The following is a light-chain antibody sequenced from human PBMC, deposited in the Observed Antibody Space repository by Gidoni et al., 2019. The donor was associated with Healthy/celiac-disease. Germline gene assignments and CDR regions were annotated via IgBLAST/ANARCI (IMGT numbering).Light chain of an antibody. CDR3: QVWDSSSHHYV. CDR1: NLGSKS. V-gene: IGLV3-21*02. J-gene: IGLJ1*01. CDR2: AAS. Sequence: QPAVAVAVTGQTARNPCGGNNLGSKSVHCYQQKPGQAPVLVVSAASDRPSGIPERFSGSNSWTTATLPISRVEAVHEADYSCQVWDSSSHHYVFGTATKVTLL.